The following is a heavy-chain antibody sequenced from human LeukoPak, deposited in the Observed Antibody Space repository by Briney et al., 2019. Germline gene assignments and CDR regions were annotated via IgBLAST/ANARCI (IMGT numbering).Heavy chain of an antibody. J-gene: IGHJ4*02. CDR2: IYSGGNT. V-gene: IGHV3-53*01. CDR1: GFTVSSNS. Sequence: GGSLRPSCTVSGFTVSSNSWSWVRQAPGKGLEWVSFIYSGGNTHYSDSVKGRFTISRDNSKNTLYLQMNSLRAEDTAIYHCARRAGEYSHPYDYWGQGTLVTVSS. D-gene: IGHD2-15*01. CDR3: ARRAGEYSHPYDY.